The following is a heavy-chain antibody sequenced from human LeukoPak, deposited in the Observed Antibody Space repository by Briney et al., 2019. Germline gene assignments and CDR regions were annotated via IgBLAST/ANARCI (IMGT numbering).Heavy chain of an antibody. CDR2: IYYSGST. CDR1: GGSISSYY. CDR3: ARGGAGGEIDP. Sequence: SETLSLTCTVSGGSISSYYWSWIRQPPGKGLEWIGYIYYSGSTSYNPSLKSRVTISVDTSKKQFSLKLSSVTAADTAVYYCARGGAGGEIDPWGQGTLVTVSS. V-gene: IGHV4-59*01. D-gene: IGHD2-8*02. J-gene: IGHJ5*02.